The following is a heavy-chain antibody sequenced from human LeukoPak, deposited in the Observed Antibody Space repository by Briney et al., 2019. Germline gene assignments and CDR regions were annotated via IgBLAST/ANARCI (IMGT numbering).Heavy chain of an antibody. CDR1: GFTFSSYS. V-gene: IGHV3-21*01. CDR2: ISSSSSYI. J-gene: IGHJ4*02. D-gene: IGHD6-6*01. Sequence: GSLRLSCAASGFTFSSYSMNWVRPAPGKGLEWVSSISSSSSYIYYADSVKGRFTISRDNAKNSLYLQMNSLRAEDTAVYYCARGSSSSPLADFDYWGQGTLVTVSS. CDR3: ARGSSSSPLADFDY.